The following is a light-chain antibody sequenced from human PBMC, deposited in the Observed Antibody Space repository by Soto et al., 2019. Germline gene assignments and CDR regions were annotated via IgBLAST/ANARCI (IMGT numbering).Light chain of an antibody. J-gene: IGKJ1*01. CDR2: NAS. CDR3: QHYNSYAT. Sequence: DIHMTQSPSSLSASVEYRFTITCRASQTISSWLAWYQQKPGKAPELLIYNASSLESGVPSRLSGSGSGTEFTLTISSLQPDDFATYYCQHYNSYATFGQGTKVDIK. V-gene: IGKV1-5*03. CDR1: QTISSW.